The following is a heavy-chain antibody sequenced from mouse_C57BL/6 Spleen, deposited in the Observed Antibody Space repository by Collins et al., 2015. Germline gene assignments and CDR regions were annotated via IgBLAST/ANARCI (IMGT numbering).Heavy chain of an antibody. V-gene: IGHV1-26*01. CDR3: ARGGPHDYDGGAWFAY. D-gene: IGHD2-4*01. CDR2: INPNNGGT. J-gene: IGHJ3*01. CDR1: GYTFTDYY. Sequence: EVQLQQSGPELVKPGASVKISCKASGYTFTDYYMNWVKQSHGKSLEWIGDINPNNGGTSYNQKFKGKATLTVDKSSSTAYMELRSLTSEDSAVYYCARGGPHDYDGGAWFAYWGQGTLVTVSA.